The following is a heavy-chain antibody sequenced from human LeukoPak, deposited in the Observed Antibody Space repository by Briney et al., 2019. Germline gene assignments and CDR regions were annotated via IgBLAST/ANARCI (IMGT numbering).Heavy chain of an antibody. CDR1: GYTFTSYA. Sequence: ASVKVSCKASGYTFTSYAMHWVRQAPGQRLEWMGWINAGNGNTKYSQKFQGRVTITRDTSASTAYMELSSLRSEDTAVYYCAIGPRAPYSGYDITYYYYGMDVWGQGTTVTVSS. V-gene: IGHV1-3*01. CDR2: INAGNGNT. D-gene: IGHD5-12*01. J-gene: IGHJ6*02. CDR3: AIGPRAPYSGYDITYYYYGMDV.